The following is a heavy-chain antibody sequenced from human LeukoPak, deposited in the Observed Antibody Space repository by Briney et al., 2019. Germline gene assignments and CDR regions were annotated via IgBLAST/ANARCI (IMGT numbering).Heavy chain of an antibody. D-gene: IGHD2-21*01. CDR2: IYYSGST. J-gene: IGHJ3*02. V-gene: IGHV4-59*01. CDR1: GGSISSYY. CDR3: ASYIVSCPHDAFDI. Sequence: SETLSLTCTVSGGSISSYYWSWIRQPPGKGLEWIGYIYYSGSTTNNPSLKSRVTISVDTSKKQYSLRLSSVTAADSAFYYCASYIVSCPHDAFDIWGQGTMDTVSS.